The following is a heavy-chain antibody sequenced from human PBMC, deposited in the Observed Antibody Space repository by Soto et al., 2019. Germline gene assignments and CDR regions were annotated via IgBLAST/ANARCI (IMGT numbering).Heavy chain of an antibody. V-gene: IGHV4-34*01. CDR3: AREGQPRFDP. J-gene: IGHJ5*02. CDR2: INHSGST. CDR1: GGSFSGYS. Sequence: SETLSLTCAVYGGSFSGYSWTWIRQPPGKGLEWIGEINHSGSTNYNPSLKSRVSISVNTSKNQFSLKLSSVTAADTAVYYCAREGQPRFDPWSQGTLVTVSS.